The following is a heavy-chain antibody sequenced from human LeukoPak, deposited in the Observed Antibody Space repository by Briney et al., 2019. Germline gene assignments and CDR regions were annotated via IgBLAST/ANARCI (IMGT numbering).Heavy chain of an antibody. D-gene: IGHD3-22*01. CDR2: IYDSGST. Sequence: SETLSLTCNVSGGSISIYYWSWIRQPPGKGLEWIGYIYDSGSTNYNPTLKSRVTISVDTSKNQFSLKLSSVTAADTAVYYCASLTTAEAFDIWGQGTMVTVSS. J-gene: IGHJ3*02. CDR1: GGSISIYY. CDR3: ASLTTAEAFDI. V-gene: IGHV4-59*01.